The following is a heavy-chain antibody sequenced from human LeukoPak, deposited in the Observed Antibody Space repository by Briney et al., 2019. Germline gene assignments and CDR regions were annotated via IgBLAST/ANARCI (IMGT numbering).Heavy chain of an antibody. CDR1: GFTFSSDA. Sequence: GGSLRLSCAASGFTFSSDAMSWVRQAPGKGLEWVSVISGSGGRTYYADSVKGRFTISRDSSNITLYLQMDSLRADDTAVYYCANTDILSGYSDYWGQGTLVTVAS. CDR3: ANTDILSGYSDY. V-gene: IGHV3-23*01. J-gene: IGHJ4*02. D-gene: IGHD3-9*01. CDR2: ISGSGGRT.